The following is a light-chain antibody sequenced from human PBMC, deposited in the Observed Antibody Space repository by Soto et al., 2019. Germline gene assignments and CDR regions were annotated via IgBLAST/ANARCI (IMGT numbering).Light chain of an antibody. CDR1: QSVSSSY. CDR2: GAS. Sequence: EIVLTQSPGTLSLSPGDGATLSRRASQSVSSSYLAWYQQKPGQAPRLLIYGASSRATGIPDRFSGSGCGKDFPLTISRQEHEFFALYYWQLYGGSLTFGQGTRLEIE. CDR3: QLYGGSLT. J-gene: IGKJ5*01. V-gene: IGKV3-20*01.